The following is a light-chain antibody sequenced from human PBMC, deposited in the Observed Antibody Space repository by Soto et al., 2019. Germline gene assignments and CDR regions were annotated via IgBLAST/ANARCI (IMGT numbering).Light chain of an antibody. CDR1: QNVRSN. V-gene: IGKV3-15*01. J-gene: IGKJ4*01. CDR3: QQYDNWPLS. CDR2: DAS. Sequence: EIVMTQSPATLSESPGERATLSCRASQNVRSNLAWYHQKPGQAPRLLISDASTRATGIPARFSGSGSGTEFTLTITSLQSEDFAVYYCQQYDNWPLSFGGGTRVEIK.